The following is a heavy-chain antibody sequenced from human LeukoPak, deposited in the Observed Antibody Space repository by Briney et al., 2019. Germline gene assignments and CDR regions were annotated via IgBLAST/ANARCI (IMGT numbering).Heavy chain of an antibody. CDR1: GYPFTTAG. V-gene: IGHV1-2*02. CDR3: ATDTAMVSPNIDHYYYYYMDV. D-gene: IGHD5-18*01. J-gene: IGHJ6*03. CDR2: INPNSGGT. Sequence: ASVKVSCKASGYPFTTAGISWVRQAPGQGLEWMGWINPNSGGTNYAQKFQGRVTMTRDTSISTAYMELSRLRSDDTAVYYCATDTAMVSPNIDHYYYYYMDVWGKGTTVTISS.